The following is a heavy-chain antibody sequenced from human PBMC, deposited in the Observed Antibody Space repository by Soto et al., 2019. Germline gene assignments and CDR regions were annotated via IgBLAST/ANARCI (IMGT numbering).Heavy chain of an antibody. CDR1: GYTFTTYD. V-gene: IGHV1-8*01. J-gene: IGHJ5*02. CDR2: MNPNRTNT. CDR3: VRGGFLSHDHVIIAPATLGFDP. Sequence: QVQLMQSGAEVKKPGASVKVSCKASGYTFTTYDINWVRQAPGQGLEWMGWMNPNRTNTGYAEKFQGRVTMTRDTSISTAYMELSSLRYDDTAVYYCVRGGFLSHDHVIIAPATLGFDPWGQGPLVNVSS. D-gene: IGHD2-2*01.